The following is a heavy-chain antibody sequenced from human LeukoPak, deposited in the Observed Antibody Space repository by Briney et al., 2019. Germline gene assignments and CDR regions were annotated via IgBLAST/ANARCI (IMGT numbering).Heavy chain of an antibody. CDR2: ITGSGATT. CDR3: SKTPGSYWNPFDY. D-gene: IGHD1-26*01. V-gene: IGHV3-23*01. Sequence: GGSLRLSCVASGFTFSSYAMSWVRQAPGKGLEWVSTITGSGATTYYADSVKGRFTISSGNSKNTLNLQMGSLRAEDTAVYYCSKTPGSYWNPFDYWGQGTLVTVSS. J-gene: IGHJ4*02. CDR1: GFTFSSYA.